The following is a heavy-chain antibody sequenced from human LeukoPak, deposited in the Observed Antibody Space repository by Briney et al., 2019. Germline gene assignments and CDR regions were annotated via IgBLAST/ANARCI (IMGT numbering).Heavy chain of an antibody. CDR3: ARDRVRLYGKGYFDY. D-gene: IGHD4-17*01. CDR2: ISAYNGNT. J-gene: IGHJ4*02. V-gene: IGHV1-18*01. CDR1: GYTFTSYG. Sequence: GSSVKVSCKASGYTFTSYGISWVRQAPGQGLEWMGWISAYNGNTNYAQKLQGRVTMTTDTSTSTAYMELRSLRSDDTAVYYCARDRVRLYGKGYFDYWGQGTLVTVSS.